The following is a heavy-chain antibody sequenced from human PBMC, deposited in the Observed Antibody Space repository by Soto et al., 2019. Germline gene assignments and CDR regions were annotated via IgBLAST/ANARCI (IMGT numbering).Heavy chain of an antibody. CDR2: IAPHSGRT. CDR3: ARAATGSYHSAY. CDR1: GYAFTSYG. V-gene: IGHV1-18*04. Sequence: GPGVKKPGASVRVSCMTSGYAFTSYGVNWVRQAPGQGLEWMGWIAPHSGRTTYLPKFQGRVTITADAATNTAYMELGSLSSDDTGIYCCARAATGSYHSAYWGQGTVVTVSS. D-gene: IGHD3-10*01. J-gene: IGHJ4*02.